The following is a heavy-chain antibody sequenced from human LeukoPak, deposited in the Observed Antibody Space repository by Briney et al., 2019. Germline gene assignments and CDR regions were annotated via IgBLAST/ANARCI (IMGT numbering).Heavy chain of an antibody. V-gene: IGHV1-58*01. J-gene: IGHJ4*02. CDR2: IVVGSGNT. Sequence: ASVKVSCKASGFNFIPFAVQWVRQTRGQRPEWVGWIVVGSGNTRYAQKFQERVTITRDLSTDTAYMELSSLRSEDAAMYYCARRKNANYYSWGQGTMVTVSS. D-gene: IGHD4/OR15-4a*01. CDR1: GFNFIPFA. CDR3: ARRKNANYYS.